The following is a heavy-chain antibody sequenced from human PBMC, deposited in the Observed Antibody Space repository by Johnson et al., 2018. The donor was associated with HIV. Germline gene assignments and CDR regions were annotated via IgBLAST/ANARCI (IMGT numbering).Heavy chain of an antibody. CDR3: AKEEGLAAAGTGEAFDI. D-gene: IGHD6-13*01. J-gene: IGHJ3*02. V-gene: IGHV3-23*04. CDR1: GFTFSIYA. Sequence: VRLVESGGGLVKPGGSLRLSCAASGFTFSIYAMIWVRQAPGKGLEWVSAINHSGDGTYSADSVKGRFTVSRDNSKNMLYLQMNSLRAEDTAVYYCAKEEGLAAAGTGEAFDIWGQGTMVTVSS. CDR2: INHSGDGT.